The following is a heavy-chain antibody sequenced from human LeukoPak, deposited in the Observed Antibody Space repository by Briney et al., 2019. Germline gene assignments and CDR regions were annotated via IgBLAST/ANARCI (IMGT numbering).Heavy chain of an antibody. V-gene: IGHV3-9*01. CDR2: ISWNTGGI. J-gene: IGHJ4*02. D-gene: IGHD1-26*01. Sequence: GRSLRLSCAASGFTFDDYAIHWVRQGPGKGLEWVSGISWNTGGIAYADSVKGRFTISRDNARTSLYLQMNSLRAEDTAVYYCARDRGGSYSAIDYWGQGTLVTVSS. CDR1: GFTFDDYA. CDR3: ARDRGGSYSAIDY.